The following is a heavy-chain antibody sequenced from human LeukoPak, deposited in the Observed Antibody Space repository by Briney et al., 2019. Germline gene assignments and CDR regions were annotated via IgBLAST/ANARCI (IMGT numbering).Heavy chain of an antibody. V-gene: IGHV3-23*01. CDR1: GFTFSGSA. CDR2: ISYSGANS. CDR3: AKDRSGLELDY. D-gene: IGHD3-10*01. J-gene: IGHJ4*02. Sequence: GGSLRLSCAASGFTFSGSAMSWVRQAPGEGLEWVSLISYSGANSYYADSVKGRFTISRDNSKNTLYLQMNSLRAEDTAVYYCAKDRSGLELDYWGQGTLVTVSS.